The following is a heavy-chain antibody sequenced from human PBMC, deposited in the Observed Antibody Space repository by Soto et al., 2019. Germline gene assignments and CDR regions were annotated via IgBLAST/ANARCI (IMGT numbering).Heavy chain of an antibody. CDR2: ISYDGSNE. CDR3: ARDRYSSKPYYYYGMDV. CDR1: GFTFSNYG. D-gene: IGHD6-13*01. J-gene: IGHJ6*02. V-gene: IGHV3-30*03. Sequence: HPGGSLGLSCAASGFTFSNYGMHWVRQAPGKGLEWVAVISYDGSNEYYADSVKGRFTISRDNPKNTLYLQMNSLRAEDTAVYYCARDRYSSKPYYYYGMDVWGQGTTVTVSS.